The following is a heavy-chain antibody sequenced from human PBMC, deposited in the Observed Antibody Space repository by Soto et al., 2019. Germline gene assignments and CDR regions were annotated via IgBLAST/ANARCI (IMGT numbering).Heavy chain of an antibody. CDR3: ARHRYYYDSSGYYQRYFDY. CDR2: IYYSGST. J-gene: IGHJ4*02. CDR1: GGSISSSSYY. Sequence: ETLSLTCTVSGGSISSSSYYWGWIRQPPGKGLEWIGSIYYSGSTYYNPSLKSRVTISVDTSKNQFSLKLSSVTAADTAVDDGARHRYYYDSSGYYQRYFDYWGQGTLVTVSS. D-gene: IGHD3-22*01. V-gene: IGHV4-39*01.